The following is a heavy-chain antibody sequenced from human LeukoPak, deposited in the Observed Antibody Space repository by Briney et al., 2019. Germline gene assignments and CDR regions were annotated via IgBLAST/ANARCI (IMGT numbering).Heavy chain of an antibody. Sequence: GGSLRLSCAASGFTFDDYAMHWVRQAPGEGLEGVSGITWNGGTIDYADSVKGRFTISRDNSKNTLFLQMISLRVEDTAVYYCAKVPTMVRGVITDNWGQGTLVTVSS. V-gene: IGHV3-9*01. D-gene: IGHD3-10*01. CDR1: GFTFDDYA. J-gene: IGHJ4*02. CDR3: AKVPTMVRGVITDN. CDR2: ITWNGGTI.